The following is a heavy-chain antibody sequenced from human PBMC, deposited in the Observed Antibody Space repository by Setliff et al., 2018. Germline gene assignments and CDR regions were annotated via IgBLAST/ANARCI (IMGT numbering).Heavy chain of an antibody. Sequence: PLGGSLRLSCAAPGFTVSTSYMSWVRQAPGKGLEWVSTIYSGGSIFYADSVRGRFTISREPSKDTLSLQMDSLRVEDTAVYYCARDPPNVGYVTGRGYFYFGMAVWGHGNTVTV. CDR2: IYSGGSI. CDR1: GFTVSTSY. D-gene: IGHD3-10*01. V-gene: IGHV3-66*01. J-gene: IGHJ6*02. CDR3: ARDPPNVGYVTGRGYFYFGMAV.